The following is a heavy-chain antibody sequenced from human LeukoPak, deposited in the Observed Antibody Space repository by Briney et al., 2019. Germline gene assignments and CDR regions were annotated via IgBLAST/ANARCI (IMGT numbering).Heavy chain of an antibody. J-gene: IGHJ5*02. CDR3: VRDGEGVAISVNYWFDP. CDR1: GYTFTSYY. D-gene: IGHD3-10*01. Sequence: GASVKVSCKASGYTFTSYYMHWVRQASGQGLEWMGWMNPNNGNTGYAQKFQGRVIMTRDTSISTAYMELRGLRSEDTAVYYCVRDGEGVAISVNYWFDPWGQGTLVTVSS. CDR2: MNPNNGNT. V-gene: IGHV1-8*02.